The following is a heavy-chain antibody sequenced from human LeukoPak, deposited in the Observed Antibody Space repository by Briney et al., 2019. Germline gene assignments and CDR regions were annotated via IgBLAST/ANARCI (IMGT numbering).Heavy chain of an antibody. CDR1: GGSISSYY. CDR2: IYYSGST. D-gene: IGHD6-19*01. Sequence: SETLSLTCTVSGGSISSYYWSWIRQPPGKGLEWIGYIYYSGSTNCNPSLKGRVTISVDTSKNQFSLKLSSVTAADTAVYYCAGHLSGWYDEWIDPLNVPYYYYYYGMDVWGQGTTVTVSS. J-gene: IGHJ6*02. V-gene: IGHV4-59*08. CDR3: AGHLSGWYDEWIDPLNVPYYYYYYGMDV.